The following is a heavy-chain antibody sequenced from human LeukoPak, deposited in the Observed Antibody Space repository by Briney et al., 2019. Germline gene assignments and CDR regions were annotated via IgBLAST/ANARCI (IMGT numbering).Heavy chain of an antibody. J-gene: IGHJ4*02. V-gene: IGHV3-48*04. CDR3: ARDEAYASDY. CDR1: GFTFNTYS. CDR2: ISSSSSPI. D-gene: IGHD4-17*01. Sequence: GGSLRLSCAASGFTFNTYSMNWVRQAPGKGLEWVSYISSSSSPIYYADSVKGRFTISRDNAKNSLYLQMNGLRVEDTAVYYCARDEAYASDYWGQGTLVTVSS.